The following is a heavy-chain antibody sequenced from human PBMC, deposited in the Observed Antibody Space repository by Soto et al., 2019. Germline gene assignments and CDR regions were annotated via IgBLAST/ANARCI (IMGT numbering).Heavy chain of an antibody. Sequence: ASVKVSCKASGGTFSSYAISWVRQAPGQGLEWMGGIIPIFGTANYAQKFQGRVTITAGESTSTAYMELSSLSSEDTAVYYCASYIAAAGYYYYYYCMDVWGQGTTVTVSS. V-gene: IGHV1-69*13. D-gene: IGHD6-13*01. CDR3: ASYIAAAGYYYYYYCMDV. CDR1: GGTFSSYA. J-gene: IGHJ6*02. CDR2: IIPIFGTA.